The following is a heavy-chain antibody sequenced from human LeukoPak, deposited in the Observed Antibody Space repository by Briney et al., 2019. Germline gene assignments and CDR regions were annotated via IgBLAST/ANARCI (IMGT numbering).Heavy chain of an antibody. J-gene: IGHJ4*02. CDR3: ARGRLYYDYVWGNYRQGGFDY. CDR1: GGSFSGYY. Sequence: PSETLSLTCAVYGGSFSGYYWSWIRQPPGKGLEWIGEINHSGSTNYNPSLKSRVTISVDTSKNQFSLKLSSVTAADTAVYYCARGRLYYDYVWGNYRQGGFDYWGQGTLVTVSS. V-gene: IGHV4-34*01. CDR2: INHSGST. D-gene: IGHD3-16*02.